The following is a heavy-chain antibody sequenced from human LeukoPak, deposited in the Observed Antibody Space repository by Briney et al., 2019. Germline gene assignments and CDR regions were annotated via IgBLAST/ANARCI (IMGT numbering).Heavy chain of an antibody. CDR1: GFTFSSYE. Sequence: GGSLRLSCAASGFTFSSYEMNWVRQAPGKGLEWVSNISGSGSGGSTYYADSVKGRFTTSRDNSKNTLYLQMNSLRAEDTAVYCCARGGSYYGGVGYFDYWGQGTLVTVSS. CDR3: ARGGSYYGGVGYFDY. V-gene: IGHV3-23*01. J-gene: IGHJ4*02. CDR2: ISGSGSGGST. D-gene: IGHD1-26*01.